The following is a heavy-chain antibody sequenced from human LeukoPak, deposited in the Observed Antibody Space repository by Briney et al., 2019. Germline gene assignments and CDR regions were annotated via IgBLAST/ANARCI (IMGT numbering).Heavy chain of an antibody. V-gene: IGHV1-2*02. CDR3: ACLYTVDSWNY. D-gene: IGHD3-3*01. CDR1: GYTLGGYY. J-gene: IGHJ4*02. CDR2: INPNSGAT. Sequence: ASVEVSCKTSGYTLGGYYIQWLRQAPGQALEWMGWINPNSGATKYAQKFQGRVTMTRDTSISTAYMELSRLRSDDTAVYYCACLYTVDSWNYWGQGTLVTVSS.